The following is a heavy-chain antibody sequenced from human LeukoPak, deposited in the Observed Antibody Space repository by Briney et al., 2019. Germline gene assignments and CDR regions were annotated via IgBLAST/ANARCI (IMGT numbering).Heavy chain of an antibody. V-gene: IGHV3-53*01. CDR3: ARSGYSGYDSPLDY. Sequence: GGSLRLSCAASGFTVSSNYMSWVRQAPGKGLEWVSVIYSGGSTYYADSVKGRFTISRDNSKNTLYLQMNSLRAEDTAVYYCARSGYSGYDSPLDYWGQGTLVTVSS. CDR2: IYSGGST. D-gene: IGHD5-12*01. J-gene: IGHJ4*02. CDR1: GFTVSSNY.